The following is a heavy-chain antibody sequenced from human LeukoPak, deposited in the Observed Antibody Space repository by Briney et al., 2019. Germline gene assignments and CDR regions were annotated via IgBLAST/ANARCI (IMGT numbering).Heavy chain of an antibody. Sequence: GSLELSLCSPGFHLKQLSLELVPPAPGKGPGWVSSISGRDGSTCYADSVKGRFTISRDNSKNTLYLLMNSLRAEDTAVFYCAKPRGEEWLVGLYDAFDIWGQGTMVTVSS. V-gene: IGHV3-23*01. CDR1: FHLKQLS. CDR2: ISGRDGST. J-gene: IGHJ3*02. CDR3: AKPRGEEWLVGLYDAFDI. D-gene: IGHD6-19*01.